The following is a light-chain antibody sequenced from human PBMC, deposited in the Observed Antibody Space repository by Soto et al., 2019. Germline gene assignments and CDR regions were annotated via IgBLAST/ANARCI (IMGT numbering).Light chain of an antibody. CDR2: LNSDDSH. CDR3: QTWGTGIKVV. Sequence: QSVLTQSPSASASLGASVKLTCTLTSGHSNYAIAWHQQQPEKGPRYLMKLNSDDSHSKGDGIPDRFSGSSSGAERYLTISSLQSEDEADYYCQTWGTGIKVVFGGGTKVTVL. CDR1: SGHSNYA. V-gene: IGLV4-69*01. J-gene: IGLJ2*01.